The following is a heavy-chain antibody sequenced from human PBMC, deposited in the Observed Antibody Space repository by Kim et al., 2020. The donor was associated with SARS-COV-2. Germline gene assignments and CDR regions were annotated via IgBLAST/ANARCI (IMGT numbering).Heavy chain of an antibody. D-gene: IGHD6-13*01. CDR3: GKGIAAAGEGLD. CDR2: IRSKAYGGTT. J-gene: IGHJ4*02. V-gene: IGHV3-49*04. Sequence: GGSLRLSCTASGFTFGDYAMSWVRQAPGKGLEWVGFIRSKAYGGTTEYAASVKGRFTISRDDSKSIAYLQMNSLKTEDTAVYYCGKGIAAAGEGLDWGQGTLVTVSS. CDR1: GFTFGDYA.